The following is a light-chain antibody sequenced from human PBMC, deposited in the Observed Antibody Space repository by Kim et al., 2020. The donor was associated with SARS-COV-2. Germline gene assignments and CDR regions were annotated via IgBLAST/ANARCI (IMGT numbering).Light chain of an antibody. CDR3: QQRNSWPPAVT. CDR1: QNIDTY. J-gene: IGKJ4*01. CDR2: DAS. Sequence: PGARATPSCRASQNIDTYLAWYQQRPGQAPRLLVYDASNRATGVPDRFSGSGSGTDFTLTISSLEPEDFSLYYCQQRNSWPPAVTFGGGTKVDIK. V-gene: IGKV3-11*01.